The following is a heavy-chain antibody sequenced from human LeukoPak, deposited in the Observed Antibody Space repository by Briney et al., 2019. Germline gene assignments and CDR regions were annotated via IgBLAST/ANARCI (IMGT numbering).Heavy chain of an antibody. J-gene: IGHJ2*01. CDR2: ISPSGSTI. V-gene: IGHV3-11*04. CDR3: ARAPPDWECGNSICYTWYFDL. Sequence: PGGSLRLARAAYGFMFSDYYMSWIRQAPGKGLEWVSYISPSGSTIFYADSVKGRFTISRDNAKNSLFLQMNNLGVEDTAVYYCARAPPDWECGNSICYTWYFDLWGRGTLVTVSS. D-gene: IGHD2-2*02. CDR1: GFMFSDYY.